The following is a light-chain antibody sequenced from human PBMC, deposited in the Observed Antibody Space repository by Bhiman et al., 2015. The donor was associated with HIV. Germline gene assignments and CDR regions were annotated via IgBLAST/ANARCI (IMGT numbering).Light chain of an antibody. Sequence: QSALTQPASVSGSPGQSITISCTGTSSDVGGYNYVSWYQPAPHGKDPQTYMIYDVSKRPSGVSNRFSGSKSGNTASLTISGLQAEDEADYYCTSYTSSSTFMVFGGGTKLTVL. CDR3: TSYTSSSTFMV. J-gene: IGLJ2*01. CDR2: DVS. CDR1: SSDVGGYNY. V-gene: IGLV2-14*01.